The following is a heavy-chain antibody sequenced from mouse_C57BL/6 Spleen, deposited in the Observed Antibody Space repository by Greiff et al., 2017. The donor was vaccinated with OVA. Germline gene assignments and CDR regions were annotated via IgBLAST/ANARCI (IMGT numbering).Heavy chain of an antibody. V-gene: IGHV1-9*01. CDR1: GYTFTGYW. D-gene: IGHD1-1*01. CDR3: ARLGGGVRSYFDY. Sequence: VQLQQSGAELLKPGASVKLSCKASGYTFTGYWIEWVKQRPGHGLEWIGEILTGSGSTNYNEPFKGQATFTADTSSNTAFMQLSSRTTEDSTIYYCARLGGGVRSYFDYWGQGTTLTVSS. J-gene: IGHJ2*01. CDR2: ILTGSGST.